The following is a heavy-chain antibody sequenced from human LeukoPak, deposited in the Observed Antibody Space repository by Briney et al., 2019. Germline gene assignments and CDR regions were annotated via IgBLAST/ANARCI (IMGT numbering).Heavy chain of an antibody. D-gene: IGHD6-19*01. Sequence: ASVKVSCKASGYTFTSYGISWVRQAPGQGLEWMGWISAYNGNTNYALKLQGRVAMTTDTSTSTAYMELRSLRSDDAAVYYCARDVDRASGWEWLVDYWGQGTLVTVSS. CDR3: ARDVDRASGWEWLVDY. J-gene: IGHJ4*02. V-gene: IGHV1-18*01. CDR1: GYTFTSYG. CDR2: ISAYNGNT.